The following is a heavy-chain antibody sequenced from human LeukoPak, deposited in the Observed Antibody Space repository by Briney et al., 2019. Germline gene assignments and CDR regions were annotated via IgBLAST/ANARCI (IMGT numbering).Heavy chain of an antibody. V-gene: IGHV1-2*07. Sequence: ASVKVSCKASVYTFTGYYMHCVRQAPGQGLEWMGWINPNSGGTNYAHKFQGRVTMTRDTSISTAYMELSRLRSDDTAVYYCARASYHAAPDYWGQGTLVTVSS. D-gene: IGHD1-14*01. CDR3: ARASYHAAPDY. CDR2: INPNSGGT. J-gene: IGHJ4*02. CDR1: VYTFTGYY.